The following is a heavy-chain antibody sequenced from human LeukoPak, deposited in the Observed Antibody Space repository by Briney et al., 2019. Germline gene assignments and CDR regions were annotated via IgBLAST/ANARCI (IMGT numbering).Heavy chain of an antibody. CDR2: ISYDGSNK. CDR1: GFTFSSYA. CDR3: ARAVFRGSGYYYYYYGMDV. Sequence: PGGSLRLSCAASGFTFSSYAMHWVRQAPGKGLEWVAVISYDGSNKYYADSVKGRFTISRDNAKNSLYLQMNSLRAEDTAVYYCARAVFRGSGYYYYYYGMDVWGQGTTVTVSS. J-gene: IGHJ6*02. V-gene: IGHV3-30*07. D-gene: IGHD3-22*01.